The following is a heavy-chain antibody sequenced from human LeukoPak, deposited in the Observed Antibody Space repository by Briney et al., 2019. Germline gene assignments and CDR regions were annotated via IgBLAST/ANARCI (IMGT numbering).Heavy chain of an antibody. Sequence: ASVTVSCKVSGYIFTELSIHWVRQTPGKGLEWMGGFDREDAETIHAQKFQGRVRMTEDTLTETAYMALSSLTSDDTAVYYCATSTEYTSSWSPDFAFWGQGTAVTVSS. J-gene: IGHJ4*02. CDR3: ATSTEYTSSWSPDFAF. CDR1: GYIFTELS. CDR2: FDREDAET. V-gene: IGHV1-24*01. D-gene: IGHD6-13*01.